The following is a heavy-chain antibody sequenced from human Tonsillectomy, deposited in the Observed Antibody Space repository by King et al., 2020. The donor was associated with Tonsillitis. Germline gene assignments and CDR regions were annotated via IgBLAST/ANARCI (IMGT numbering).Heavy chain of an antibody. CDR2: IRSKAYGGTT. CDR3: SSDQYFGFDN. D-gene: IGHD2/OR15-2a*01. V-gene: IGHV3-49*04. CDR1: GFTFGDYA. Sequence: VQLVESGGGLVQPGRSLRLSCTGSGFTFGDYAMSWVRQAPGKGLEWVGFIRSKAYGGTTEYAPSVKGRFTISRDDSKRIAYLRMNSLKTEDTAVYYSSSDQYFGFDNWGQGTLVTVSS. J-gene: IGHJ4*02.